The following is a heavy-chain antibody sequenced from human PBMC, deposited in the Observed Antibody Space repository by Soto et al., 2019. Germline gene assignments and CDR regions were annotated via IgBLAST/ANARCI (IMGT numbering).Heavy chain of an antibody. CDR2: ISGSGRTT. CDR3: AKPEYSNGWFLGMAV. CDR1: RFSFSTYA. D-gene: IGHD6-13*01. J-gene: IGHJ6*02. Sequence: GGSLRLSCTASRFSFSTYAMSWVRQAPGKGLEWGAGISGSGRTTSYTDSVKGRVTISRDNSKNTLYLQMNSLRAEDAAVYYSAKPEYSNGWFLGMAVWGQGTTVTVPS. V-gene: IGHV3-23*01.